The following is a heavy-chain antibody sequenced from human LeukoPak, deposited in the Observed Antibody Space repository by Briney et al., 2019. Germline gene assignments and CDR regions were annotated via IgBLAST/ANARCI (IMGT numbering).Heavy chain of an antibody. Sequence: SDTLSLTCNVSGVSISTNSWSWIRQPPGKGLEWIGRIHTSGHTSGITNYTPSLKSRVTMSLDTSKNQFSLNLSSVTAADTAVYYCAREDDSSRGLDYWGQGTLVTFSS. CDR2: IHTSGHTSGIT. D-gene: IGHD6-13*01. V-gene: IGHV4-4*07. CDR1: GVSISTNS. CDR3: AREDDSSRGLDY. J-gene: IGHJ4*02.